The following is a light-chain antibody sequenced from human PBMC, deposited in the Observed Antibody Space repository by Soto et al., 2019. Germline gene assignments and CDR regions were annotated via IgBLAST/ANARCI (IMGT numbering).Light chain of an antibody. J-gene: IGKJ1*01. Sequence: EIVMTQSPATLSVSPGERATLSCRASQSVSSSLAWYQHKPGQAPRLLIYGASTRATGIPARFSGSGSGTEFTLTISSLQSEDFAVYYCQQYHNLWTFGQGTKVDI. V-gene: IGKV3-15*01. CDR2: GAS. CDR1: QSVSSS. CDR3: QQYHNLWT.